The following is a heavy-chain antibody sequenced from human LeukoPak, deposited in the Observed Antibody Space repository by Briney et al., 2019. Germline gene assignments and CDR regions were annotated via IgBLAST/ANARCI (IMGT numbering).Heavy chain of an antibody. D-gene: IGHD3-3*01. V-gene: IGHV4-34*01. Sequence: PSETLSLTCAVYGGSFSGYYWSWIRQPPGKGLEWIGEINHSGSTNYNPSLKSRVTISVDTSKNQFSLKLSSVTAADTAVYYCARTPAFGGYIWRAFDIWGQGTMVTVSS. CDR3: ARTPAFGGYIWRAFDI. J-gene: IGHJ3*02. CDR2: INHSGST. CDR1: GGSFSGYY.